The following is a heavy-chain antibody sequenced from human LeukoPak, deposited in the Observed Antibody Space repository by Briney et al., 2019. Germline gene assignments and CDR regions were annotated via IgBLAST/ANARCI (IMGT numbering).Heavy chain of an antibody. V-gene: IGHV3-15*01. CDR1: GFAFKNPC. Sequence: GGSLRLSCAASGFAFKNPCMNWVPQAPGKGFEWVGRIKKKIEDETAHYAAPVRGRFIISRDDSKNTLYLQMDSLKTEDTAVYCCTTRVVTTNDYWGQGTLVTVSS. CDR3: TTRVVTTNDY. J-gene: IGHJ4*02. CDR2: IKKKIEDETA. D-gene: IGHD2-21*02.